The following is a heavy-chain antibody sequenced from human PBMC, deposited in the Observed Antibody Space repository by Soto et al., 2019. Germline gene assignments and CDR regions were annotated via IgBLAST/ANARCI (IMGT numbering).Heavy chain of an antibody. CDR3: ARALVTDYNSRDYHYYFAMDV. CDR1: GGSISSGGYY. D-gene: IGHD3-22*01. J-gene: IGHJ6*02. V-gene: IGHV4-31*03. CDR2: IYYSGST. Sequence: SETLSLTCTVSGGSISSGGYYWSWIRQHPGTGLEWIGYIYYSGSTYYNPSLKSRVSMSVDTSQNQFSLILASVTAADTAVYYCARALVTDYNSRDYHYYFAMDVWGQGTSVTVSS.